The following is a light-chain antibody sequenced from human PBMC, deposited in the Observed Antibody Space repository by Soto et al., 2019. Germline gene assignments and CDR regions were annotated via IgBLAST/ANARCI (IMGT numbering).Light chain of an antibody. V-gene: IGLV2-23*01. CDR2: EGS. J-gene: IGLJ2*01. Sequence: QAVVTQPASVSGSPGQSITISCTGTSSDVGSYNLVSWYQQHPGKAPKLMIYEGSKRPSGVSNRFSGSKSGNTASLTISGLQAEDEADYYCCSYAGSRPVFGGGTKLTVL. CDR1: SSDVGSYNL. CDR3: CSYAGSRPV.